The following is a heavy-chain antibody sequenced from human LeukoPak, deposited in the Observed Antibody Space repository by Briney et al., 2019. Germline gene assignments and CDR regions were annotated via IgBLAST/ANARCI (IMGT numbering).Heavy chain of an antibody. D-gene: IGHD6-13*01. CDR2: IYSDNT. J-gene: IGHJ4*02. Sequence: GGSLRLSCTVSGFTVSSNSMSWVRQAPGKGLEWVSFIYSDNTHYSDSVKGRFTISRDNSKNTLYLQMNSLRAGDTAVYYCAKSDTPWGSWYYFDYWGQGTLVTVSS. CDR1: GFTVSSNS. V-gene: IGHV3-53*01. CDR3: AKSDTPWGSWYYFDY.